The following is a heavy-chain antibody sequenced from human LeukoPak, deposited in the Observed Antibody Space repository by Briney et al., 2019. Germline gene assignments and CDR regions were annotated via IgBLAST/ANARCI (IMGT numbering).Heavy chain of an antibody. CDR1: GFTVSNNY. V-gene: IGHV3-53*01. J-gene: IGHJ4*02. Sequence: PGGSLRLSCAASGFTVSNNYMSWVRQAPGKGLEWVSVIYSGDNTYYVESVKGRFTISRDNSKNTLFLQMNSLRAEDTAVYYCAAGGSGSYHYWGQGTLVTVSS. D-gene: IGHD3-10*01. CDR3: AAGGSGSYHY. CDR2: IYSGDNT.